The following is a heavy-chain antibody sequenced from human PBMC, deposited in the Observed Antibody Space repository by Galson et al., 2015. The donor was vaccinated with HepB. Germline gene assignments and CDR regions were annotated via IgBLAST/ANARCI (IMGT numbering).Heavy chain of an antibody. J-gene: IGHJ4*02. CDR3: ARDAAEGYSSSWYYDY. Sequence: SLRLSCAASGFTFSSYAMHWVRQAPGKGLEWVAVISYDGSNKYYADSVKGRFTISRDNSKNTLYLQMNSLRAEDTAVYYCARDAAEGYSSSWYYDYWGQGTLVTVSS. V-gene: IGHV3-30*04. CDR1: GFTFSSYA. CDR2: ISYDGSNK. D-gene: IGHD6-13*01.